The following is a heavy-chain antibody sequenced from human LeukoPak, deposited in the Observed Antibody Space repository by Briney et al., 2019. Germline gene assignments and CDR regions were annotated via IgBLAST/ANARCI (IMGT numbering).Heavy chain of an antibody. CDR3: ARLHLYYDILTPRYFDL. Sequence: SETLSLTCSVSTDSMTSYYWSWIRQPPGKRLECIGYIYYTGRANHNPSLKSRVSISVDTSKNQFSLKFSSVTAADTAVYFCARLHLYYDILTPRYFDLWGRGTLVTVSS. D-gene: IGHD3-9*01. J-gene: IGHJ2*01. CDR2: IYYTGRA. CDR1: TDSMTSYY. V-gene: IGHV4-59*08.